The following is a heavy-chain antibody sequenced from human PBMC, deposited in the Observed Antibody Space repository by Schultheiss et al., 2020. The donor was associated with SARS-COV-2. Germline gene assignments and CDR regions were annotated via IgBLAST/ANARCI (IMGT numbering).Heavy chain of an antibody. CDR3: ARDRGSYYRWFDP. CDR1: GFTFSSYS. D-gene: IGHD1-26*01. V-gene: IGHV3-21*04. J-gene: IGHJ5*02. Sequence: GGSLRLSCAASGFTFSSYSMNWVRQAPGKGLEWVSSISSSGSTIYYADSVKGRFTISRDNAKNSLYLQMNSLRAEDTALYHCARDRGSYYRWFDPWGQGTLVTVSS. CDR2: ISSSGSTI.